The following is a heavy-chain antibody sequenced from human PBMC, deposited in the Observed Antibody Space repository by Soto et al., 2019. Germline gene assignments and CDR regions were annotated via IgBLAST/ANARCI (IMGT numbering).Heavy chain of an antibody. CDR2: ISAHNGNT. CDR1: GYTFTTYG. V-gene: IGHV1-18*01. Sequence: QVHLVQSGAEVKKPGASVKVSCKGSGYTFTTYGITWVRQAPGQGLEWMGWISAHNGNTNYAQKLQGRVTVTRHTSTSTAYMELRSLRSGDTAVYYCARGRYGDYWGQGALVTVSS. J-gene: IGHJ4*02. CDR3: ARGRYGDY. D-gene: IGHD1-1*01.